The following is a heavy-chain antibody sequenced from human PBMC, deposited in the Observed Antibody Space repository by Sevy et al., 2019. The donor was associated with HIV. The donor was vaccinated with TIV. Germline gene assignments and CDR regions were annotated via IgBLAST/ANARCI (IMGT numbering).Heavy chain of an antibody. J-gene: IGHJ4*02. V-gene: IGHV3-23*01. CDR2: ISESGAMT. CDR1: GFTSSSYA. CDR3: AKASIEVAATTGGVFDY. D-gene: IGHD6-19*01. Sequence: GGSLRLSCVASGFTSSSYAMSWVRQAPGKGLEWVSSISESGAMTYYADSVKARFTISRDNSKSTLYLQMNSLRAEDTAIYYCAKASIEVAATTGGVFDYWGQGTLVTVSS.